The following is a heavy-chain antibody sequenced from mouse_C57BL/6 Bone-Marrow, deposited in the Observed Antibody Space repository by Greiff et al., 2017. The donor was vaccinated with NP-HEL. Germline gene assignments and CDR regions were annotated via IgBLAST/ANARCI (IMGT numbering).Heavy chain of an antibody. CDR1: GYTFTDYY. CDR3: ARDAMDY. Sequence: QVQLQQSGAELVRPGASVKLSCKASGYTFTDYYINWVKQRPGQGLEWIARIYPGSGNTYYNEKFKGKATLTAEKSSSTAYMQLSSLTSEDSAVYFGARDAMDYWGQGTSVTVAS. CDR2: IYPGSGNT. J-gene: IGHJ4*01. V-gene: IGHV1-76*01.